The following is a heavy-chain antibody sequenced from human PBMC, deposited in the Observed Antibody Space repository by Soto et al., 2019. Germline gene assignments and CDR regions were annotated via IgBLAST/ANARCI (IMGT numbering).Heavy chain of an antibody. V-gene: IGHV1-69*01. D-gene: IGHD1-1*01. J-gene: IGHJ4*02. CDR2: LSPIFGTP. CDR1: GGTFSSYT. CDR3: ARVVVGSRLSLDY. Sequence: QVQLVQSGAEVKKPGSSVTVSCKASGGTFSSYTISWVRQAPGQVLEWMAGLSPIFGTPIYAQKFQDRVTITADDSTMTSYMEMNRLTSEDRAVYYCARVVVGSRLSLDYWVQGTLVTISS.